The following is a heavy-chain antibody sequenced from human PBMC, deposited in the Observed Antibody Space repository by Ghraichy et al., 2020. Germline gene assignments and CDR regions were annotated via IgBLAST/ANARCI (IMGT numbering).Heavy chain of an antibody. Sequence: GESLRLSCAASGFTFTSYYMTWVRQVPGKGLEWVANIKYDSSEKYYEDSVKGRFTISRDNAKNSLYLQMNSLRPDDTAVYYCARGGYNYGSNPIDYWGQGTLVTVSS. CDR2: IKYDSSEK. V-gene: IGHV3-7*04. CDR1: GFTFTSYY. CDR3: ARGGYNYGSNPIDY. J-gene: IGHJ4*02. D-gene: IGHD5-18*01.